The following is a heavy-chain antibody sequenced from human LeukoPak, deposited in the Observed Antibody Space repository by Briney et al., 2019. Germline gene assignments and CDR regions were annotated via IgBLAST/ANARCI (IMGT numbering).Heavy chain of an antibody. CDR2: ISYDGSNK. CDR1: GFTFSSYA. D-gene: IGHD5-18*01. V-gene: IGHV3-30-3*01. J-gene: IGHJ4*02. CDR3: ARGQRRRYSYGLGGFDY. Sequence: GGSPRLSCAASGFTFSSYAMHWIRQAPGKGLEWVAVISYDGSNKYYADSVKGRFTISRDNSKNTLYLQMNSLRAEDTAVYYCARGQRRRYSYGLGGFDYWGQGTLVTVSS.